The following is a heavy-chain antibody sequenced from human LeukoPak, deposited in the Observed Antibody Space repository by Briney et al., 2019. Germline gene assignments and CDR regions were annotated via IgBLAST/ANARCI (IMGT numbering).Heavy chain of an antibody. V-gene: IGHV3-20*04. CDR2: INWNGGST. J-gene: IGHJ6*02. Sequence: PGGSLRLSCAASGSTFDDYGMSWVRQAPGKGLEWVSGINWNGGSTGYADSVKGRFTISRDNAKNSLYLQMNSLRAEDTALYYCARDGVGRIAAAGDYYYYGMDVWGQGTTVTVSS. CDR3: ARDGVGRIAAAGDYYYYGMDV. CDR1: GSTFDDYG. D-gene: IGHD6-13*01.